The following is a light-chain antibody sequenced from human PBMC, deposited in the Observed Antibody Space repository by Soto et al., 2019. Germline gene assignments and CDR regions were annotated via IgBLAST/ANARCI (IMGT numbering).Light chain of an antibody. J-gene: IGKJ4*01. CDR1: QAVPND. CDR2: EES. V-gene: IGKV1-9*01. CDR3: QKVKSHPRT. Sequence: QYRNIVAASVGDRVTSTCRPSQAVPNDMSQYQQKPAKPPKLLISEESTLHSGVPSRISGCKSGTQFTLTSFSPQPVDFAPYHCQKVKSHPRTFGGGTKVDI.